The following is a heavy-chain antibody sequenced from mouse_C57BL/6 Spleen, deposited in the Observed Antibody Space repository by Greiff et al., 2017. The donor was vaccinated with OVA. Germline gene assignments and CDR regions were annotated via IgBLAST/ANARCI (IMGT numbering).Heavy chain of an antibody. V-gene: IGHV6-3*01. CDR2: LRLKSDNYAT. CDR3: TRGNYFTLDY. D-gene: IGHD2-1*01. Sequence: EVKVEESGGGLVQPGGSMKLSCVASGFTFSNYWMNWVRQSPEKGLEWVAQLRLKSDNYATHYAESVKGRFTISRDDSKSSFYLQMNNLRAEDTGIYYCTRGNYFTLDYWGQGTTLTVSS. CDR1: GFTFSNYW. J-gene: IGHJ2*01.